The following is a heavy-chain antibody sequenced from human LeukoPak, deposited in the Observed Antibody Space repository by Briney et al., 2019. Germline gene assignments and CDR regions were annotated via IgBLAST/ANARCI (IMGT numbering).Heavy chain of an antibody. CDR2: ISSSGSTI. D-gene: IGHD1-26*01. Sequence: GGSLRLSCAASGFTVSSNYMSWVRQAPGKGLEWVSYISSSGSTIYYADSVKGRFTISRDNSKNTLYLQMNSLRAEDTAVYYCARGTRIVGATGLDYWGQGTLVTVSS. CDR1: GFTVSSNY. V-gene: IGHV3-48*01. CDR3: ARGTRIVGATGLDY. J-gene: IGHJ4*02.